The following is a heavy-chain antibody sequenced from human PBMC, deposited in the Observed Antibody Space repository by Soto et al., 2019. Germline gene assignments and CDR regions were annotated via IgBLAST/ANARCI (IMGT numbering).Heavy chain of an antibody. V-gene: IGHV4-34*01. CDR1: GGSFSGYY. D-gene: IGHD5-12*01. Sequence: SETLSLTCAVYGGSFSGYYWSWIRQPPGKGLEWIGEINHSGSTNYNPSLKSRVTISVDTSKNQFSLKLSSVTAADTAVYYCARRTPDIVATMGQNWFDPWGQGTLVTVSS. CDR3: ARRTPDIVATMGQNWFDP. CDR2: INHSGST. J-gene: IGHJ5*02.